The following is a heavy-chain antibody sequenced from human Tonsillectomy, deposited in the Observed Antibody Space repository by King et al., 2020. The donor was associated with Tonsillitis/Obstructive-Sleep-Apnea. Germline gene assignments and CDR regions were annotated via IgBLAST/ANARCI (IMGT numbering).Heavy chain of an antibody. D-gene: IGHD2/OR15-2a*01. V-gene: IGHV4-59*08. CDR3: ARLGGTTVVTNAAFDI. Sequence: QLQESGPGLEKPSETLSLTCFVSGDSISSYYWRWIRQPPGKGLEWVGYMSYSGSTNYNPSLKSRVTILGNTSKNNFSLKLSYVTSADTAVYYCARLGGTTVVTNAAFDIGGRGTMVTSPS. CDR1: GDSISSYY. CDR2: MSYSGST. J-gene: IGHJ3*02.